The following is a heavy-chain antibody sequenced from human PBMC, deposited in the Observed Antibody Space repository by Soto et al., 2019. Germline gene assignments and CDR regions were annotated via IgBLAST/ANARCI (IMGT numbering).Heavy chain of an antibody. Sequence: SETLSLTCAVYGGSFSGYYWSWIRQPPGKGLEWIGEINHSGSTNYNPSLKGRVTISVDTSKNQFSLKLSSVTAADTAVYYCARNVLLWFGELGYYYYGMDVWGQGTTVTVSS. CDR1: GGSFSGYY. V-gene: IGHV4-34*01. CDR3: ARNVLLWFGELGYYYYGMDV. J-gene: IGHJ6*02. D-gene: IGHD3-10*01. CDR2: INHSGST.